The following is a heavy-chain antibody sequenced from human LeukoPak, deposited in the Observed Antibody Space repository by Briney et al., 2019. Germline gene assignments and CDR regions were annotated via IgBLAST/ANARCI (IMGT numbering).Heavy chain of an antibody. CDR2: ISWNSGSI. CDR3: ARDPYNGYYGDDYYYYMDV. D-gene: IGHD4-17*01. Sequence: GGSLRLSCAASGFTFDDYAMHWVRQAPGKGLEWVSGISWNSGSIGYADSVKGRFTISRDNAKNSLSLQMNSLRAEDTAVYYCARDPYNGYYGDDYYYYMDVWGKGTTVTISS. CDR1: GFTFDDYA. J-gene: IGHJ6*03. V-gene: IGHV3-9*01.